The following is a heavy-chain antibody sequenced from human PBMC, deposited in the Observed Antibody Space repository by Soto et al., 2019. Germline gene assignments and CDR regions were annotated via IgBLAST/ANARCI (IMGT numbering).Heavy chain of an antibody. Sequence: SETLSLTCTVSGGSISSGGYYWSWIRQHPGKGLEWIGYIYYSGSTYYNPSLKSRVTISVDTSKNQFSLKLSSVTAADTAVYYCARLITGTTSSFDPWGQGTLVNVSS. CDR1: GGSISSGGYY. CDR3: ARLITGTTSSFDP. CDR2: IYYSGST. D-gene: IGHD1-7*01. V-gene: IGHV4-31*03. J-gene: IGHJ5*02.